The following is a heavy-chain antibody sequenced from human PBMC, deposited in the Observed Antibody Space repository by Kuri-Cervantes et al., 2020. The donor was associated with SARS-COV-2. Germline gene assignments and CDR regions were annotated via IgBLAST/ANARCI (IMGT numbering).Heavy chain of an antibody. CDR2: ISYDGSNK. Sequence: GGSLRLSCAASGFTFSRYAMHWVRQAPGKGLEWVAVISYDGSNKDYTASGKGRFTISRDNARNSLFLQMSSLRAEDTALYYCARDQRNANWDYWGQGTLVTVSS. D-gene: IGHD2-2*01. CDR3: ARDQRNANWDY. J-gene: IGHJ4*02. V-gene: IGHV3-30-3*01. CDR1: GFTFSRYA.